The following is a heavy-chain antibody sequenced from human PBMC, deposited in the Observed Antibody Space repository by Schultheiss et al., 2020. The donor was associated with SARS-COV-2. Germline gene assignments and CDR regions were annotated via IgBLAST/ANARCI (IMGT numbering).Heavy chain of an antibody. D-gene: IGHD6-19*01. J-gene: IGHJ5*02. V-gene: IGHV4-38-2*01. CDR3: ARGGIAVAGDNWFDP. CDR2: INHSGST. Sequence: SETLSLTCAVSGYSISSGYYWGWIRQPPGKGLEWIGEINHSGSTNYNPSLKSRVTISVDTSKNQFSLKLSSVTAADTAVYYCARGGIAVAGDNWFDPWGQGTLVTVSS. CDR1: GYSISSGYY.